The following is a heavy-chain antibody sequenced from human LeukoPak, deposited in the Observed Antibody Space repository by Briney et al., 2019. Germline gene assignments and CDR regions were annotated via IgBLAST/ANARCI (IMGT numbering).Heavy chain of an antibody. CDR1: GFTFSSNA. CDR2: LTGTGGTT. Sequence: GGSLRLSCAASGFTFSSNAMSWVRQAPGKGLEWVSALTGTGGTTYYADFVKGRFTISRHNSKNTLYLQMNSMRAEDTAVYSCVNAIGSGAYYQPDYWGKGTLVTVSS. J-gene: IGHJ4*02. D-gene: IGHD3-10*01. CDR3: VNAIGSGAYYQPDY. V-gene: IGHV3-23*01.